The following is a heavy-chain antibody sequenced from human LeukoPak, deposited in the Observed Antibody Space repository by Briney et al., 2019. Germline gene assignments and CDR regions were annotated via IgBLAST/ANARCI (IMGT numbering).Heavy chain of an antibody. V-gene: IGHV4-38-2*02. CDR1: GYSIGSGYY. CDR2: IYHSGSI. Sequence: PSETLSLTXTVSGYSIGSGYYWGWIRQPPGKGLEWIGSIYHSGSIYYNPSLKSRVTISVDTSKNQFSLKLSSVTAADTAVYYCAREAGFVVEAAAPFDYWGQGKWVTVSS. D-gene: IGHD2-2*01. CDR3: AREAGFVVEAAAPFDY. J-gene: IGHJ4*02.